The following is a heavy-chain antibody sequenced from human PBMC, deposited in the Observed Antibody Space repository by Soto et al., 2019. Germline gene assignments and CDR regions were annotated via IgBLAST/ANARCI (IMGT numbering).Heavy chain of an antibody. Sequence: QVQLVQSGAEVKKPGASVKVSCKASGYTFTSYGISWVRQAPGQGLEWMGWISAYNGNTNYAQKLQGRVTMTKDTTTSTDYMELRSLRSDAKDVYYCARADSNYKWSGYWGQGTLVTV. CDR1: GYTFTSYG. J-gene: IGHJ4*02. V-gene: IGHV1-18*04. D-gene: IGHD4-4*01. CDR2: ISAYNGNT. CDR3: ARADSNYKWSGY.